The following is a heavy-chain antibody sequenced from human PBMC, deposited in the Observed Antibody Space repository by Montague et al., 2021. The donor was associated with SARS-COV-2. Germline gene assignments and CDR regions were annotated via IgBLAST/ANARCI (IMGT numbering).Heavy chain of an antibody. D-gene: IGHD3-22*01. CDR1: GGSISSYY. CDR3: ARHDTVAYYDSSVYHYYYGMDV. CDR2: FCYICSS. J-gene: IGHJ6*02. Sequence: SETLSLTCTVSGGSISSYYWNWSRQPPGKGLERIWYFCYICSSNYNPSLKIRITMSLDTSKNQFSLKLTYVTAADTAAYYCARHDTVAYYDSSVYHYYYGMDVWGQGTTVTVS. V-gene: IGHV4-59*08.